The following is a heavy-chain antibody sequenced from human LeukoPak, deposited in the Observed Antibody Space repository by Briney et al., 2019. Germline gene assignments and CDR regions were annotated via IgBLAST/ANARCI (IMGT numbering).Heavy chain of an antibody. CDR3: ARDPAAWDY. J-gene: IGHJ4*02. D-gene: IGHD6-13*01. CDR1: GFTLKNYW. CDR2: IEADGTEK. V-gene: IGHV3-7*04. Sequence: GGSLRLSCAASGFTLKNYWMRWVRQAPGKGLEWVANIEADGTEKYYVDSVKGRFTVSRDNARNSLYLQMSSLRVEDTAVYYCARDPAAWDYWGQGTLVTVSS.